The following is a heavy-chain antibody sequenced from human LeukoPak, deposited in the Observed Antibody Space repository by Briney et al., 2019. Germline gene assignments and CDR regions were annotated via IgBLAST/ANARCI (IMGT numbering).Heavy chain of an antibody. CDR3: AKDRQIVGATSFDY. CDR2: ISYDEGNK. CDR1: GFTFSTYG. V-gene: IGHV3-30*18. Sequence: PGGSLRLSCAASGFTFSTYGMHWVRQAPGKGLEWLAAISYDEGNKYYADSVKVRFTISRDNSKNTLYLQMNSLRAEDTAVYYCAKDRQIVGATSFDYWGQGTLVTVSS. D-gene: IGHD1-26*01. J-gene: IGHJ4*02.